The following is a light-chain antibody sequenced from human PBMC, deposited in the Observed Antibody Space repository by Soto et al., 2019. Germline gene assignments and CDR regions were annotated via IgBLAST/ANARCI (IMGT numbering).Light chain of an antibody. CDR2: EGS. V-gene: IGLV2-23*01. Sequence: QSVLTQPASVSGSPGQSITISCTGTSSDVGSYNLVSWYQQHPDNAPKLMIYEGSKRPSGVSNRFFGSKSGNTASLTISGLQAEDEADYYCCSFARGSTLVFGGGTKLTVL. J-gene: IGLJ3*02. CDR1: SSDVGSYNL. CDR3: CSFARGSTLV.